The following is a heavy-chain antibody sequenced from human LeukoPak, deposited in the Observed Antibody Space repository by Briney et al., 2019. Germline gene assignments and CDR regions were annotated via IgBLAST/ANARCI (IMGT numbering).Heavy chain of an antibody. CDR2: MSGSGGNT. J-gene: IGHJ4*02. V-gene: IGHV3-23*01. CDR1: GFTFSTYA. CDR3: AKGLAYFDTRGNSRHFVR. D-gene: IGHD3-22*01. Sequence: GGSLRLSCAASGFTFSTYAMSWVRQAPGKGLEWVSAMSGSGGNTYYADSVKGRFTISRDNSKDTLYLQMNSLRAEDTDVYYCAKGLAYFDTRGNSRHFVRWGQGTLVSVRS.